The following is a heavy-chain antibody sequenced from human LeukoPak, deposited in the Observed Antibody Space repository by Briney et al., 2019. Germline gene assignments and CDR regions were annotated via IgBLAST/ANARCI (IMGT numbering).Heavy chain of an antibody. CDR2: IYYSGST. J-gene: IGHJ6*02. Sequence: SETLSLTCTVSGGSISSYYWSWIRQPPGKGLEWIGYIYYSGSTNYNPSLKSRVTISVDTSKNQFSLKLSSVTAADTAVCYCARDGCSGGSCYRDYYGMDVWGQGTTVTVSS. D-gene: IGHD2-15*01. V-gene: IGHV4-59*01. CDR1: GGSISSYY. CDR3: ARDGCSGGSCYRDYYGMDV.